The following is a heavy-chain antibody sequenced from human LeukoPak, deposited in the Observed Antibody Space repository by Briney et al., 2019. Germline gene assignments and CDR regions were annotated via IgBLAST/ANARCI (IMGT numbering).Heavy chain of an antibody. D-gene: IGHD5-12*01. CDR1: GDSISSSNW. CDR2: IYHSGST. CDR3: ARSFRYSGYDYYFDP. Sequence: SGTLSLTCAVSGDSISSSNWWSWVRQPSGKGLEWIGQIYHSGSTNYNPSLKSRVTISLDKSKNQFSLELTSVTAADTAVYYCARSFRYSGYDYYFDPWGQGTLVTVSS. V-gene: IGHV4-4*02. J-gene: IGHJ5*02.